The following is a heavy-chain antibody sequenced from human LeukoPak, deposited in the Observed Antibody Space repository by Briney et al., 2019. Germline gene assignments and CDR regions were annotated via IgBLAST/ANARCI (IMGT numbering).Heavy chain of an antibody. CDR1: GFTFSSYA. J-gene: IGHJ4*02. D-gene: IGHD3-22*01. CDR3: AKSDTSGPTAHDY. Sequence: GGSLRLPCAASGFTFSSYAMSRVRQAPGKGLEWVSAIGGSGSSTYYAGSVKGRFTISRDNSKNTLYLQMNSLRAEDTAVYYCAKSDTSGPTAHDYWGQGTLVTVSS. V-gene: IGHV3-23*01. CDR2: IGGSGSST.